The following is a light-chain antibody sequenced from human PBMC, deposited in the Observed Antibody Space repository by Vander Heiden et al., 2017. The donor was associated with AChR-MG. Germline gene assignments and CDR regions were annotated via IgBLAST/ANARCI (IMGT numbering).Light chain of an antibody. CDR3: HQNNHSAHT. Sequence: DVQMTQSPSSLSASVGDRVTITCRASQGIRDSLAWYQQKPGKAPKVLVFAASRLIRGVSSRCSSSGAGADYTLTISSQQDEDVATYCYHQNNHSAHTFGQGTKVDIK. V-gene: IGKV1-NL1*01. CDR1: QGIRDS. CDR2: AAS. J-gene: IGKJ2*01.